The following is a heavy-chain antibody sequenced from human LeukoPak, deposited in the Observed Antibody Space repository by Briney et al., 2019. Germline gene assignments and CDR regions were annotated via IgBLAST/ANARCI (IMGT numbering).Heavy chain of an antibody. V-gene: IGHV3-23*01. CDR2: ISGSGSIT. D-gene: IGHD2-15*01. CDR3: AKAARVVVTHIDY. J-gene: IGHJ4*02. CDR1: GFTFSSYA. Sequence: GGSLRLSCAASGFTFSSYAMSWVRQAPGKGLEWVSAISGSGSITDYADSVKGRFTISRDNSKNTLHLQMNNLRAEDTAVYYCAKAARVVVTHIDYWGQGTLVTVSS.